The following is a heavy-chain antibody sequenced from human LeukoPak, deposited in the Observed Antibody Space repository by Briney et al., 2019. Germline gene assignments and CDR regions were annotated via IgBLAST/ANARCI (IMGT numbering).Heavy chain of an antibody. CDR1: DFTFSSIW. D-gene: IGHD6-13*01. J-gene: IGHJ4*02. V-gene: IGHV3-74*01. CDR2: LSGDGGTT. CDR3: ARGIASSRSVAIDL. Sequence: PGGSLRLSCAVCDFTFSSIWMYWVRQAQGKGLVWVARLSGDGGTTRHADSVKGRFTISRHNAKNTLYLQRNSLGVEDTALYYCARGIASSRSVAIDLWGQGTLVGVSS.